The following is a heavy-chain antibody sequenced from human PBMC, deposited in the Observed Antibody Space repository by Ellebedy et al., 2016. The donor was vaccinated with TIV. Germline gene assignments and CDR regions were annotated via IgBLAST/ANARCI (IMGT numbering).Heavy chain of an antibody. CDR1: GFTFNSYA. Sequence: GESLKISCAASGFTFNSYAMHWVRQAPGKGLEWVAVISYEGNSKYYADSVKGRFTISRDNSMTTLYLEMNSLRAEDTAVYYCARDLDKSSGWYGGAAYWGQGTLVTVSS. CDR3: ARDLDKSSGWYGGAAY. J-gene: IGHJ4*02. CDR2: ISYEGNSK. D-gene: IGHD6-19*01. V-gene: IGHV3-30-3*01.